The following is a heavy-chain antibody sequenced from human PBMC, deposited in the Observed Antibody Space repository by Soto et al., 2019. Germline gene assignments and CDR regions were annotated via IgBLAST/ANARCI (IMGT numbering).Heavy chain of an antibody. CDR3: ARGSNYYGSGSYSDLDY. D-gene: IGHD3-10*01. CDR1: GYTFTSYG. J-gene: IGHJ4*02. V-gene: IGHV1-18*01. Sequence: ASVKVSCKASGYTFTSYGISWVRQAPGQGLEWMGWISAYNGNTNYAQKLQGRVTMTTDTSTGTAYMELRSLRSDDTAVYYCARGSNYYGSGSYSDLDYWGQGTLVTVSS. CDR2: ISAYNGNT.